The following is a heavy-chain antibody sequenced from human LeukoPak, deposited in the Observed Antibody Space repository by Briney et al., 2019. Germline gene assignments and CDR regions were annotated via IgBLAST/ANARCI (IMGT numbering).Heavy chain of an antibody. V-gene: IGHV4-38-2*01. CDR3: ARLRDIGSGLTDDAFDI. CDR1: GYSISSGYY. Sequence: PSETLSLTCAVSGYSISSGYYWGWIRQPPGKGLEWIGSIYHSGSTYYNPSLKSRVTISVDTSKNQFSLKLSSVTAADTAVYYCARLRDIGSGLTDDAFDICGQGTMVTVSS. J-gene: IGHJ3*02. D-gene: IGHD3-3*01. CDR2: IYHSGST.